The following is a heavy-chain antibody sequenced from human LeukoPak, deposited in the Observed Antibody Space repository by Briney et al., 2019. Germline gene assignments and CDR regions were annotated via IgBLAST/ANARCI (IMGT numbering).Heavy chain of an antibody. V-gene: IGHV3-66*01. Sequence: PGGSLRLSCAASGFTFSSYAMSWVRQAPGKGLEWVSVIYSGGSTYYADSVKGRFTISRDNSKNTLYLQMNSLRAEDTAVYYCASDLGYYYDSSGYTYPWGQGTLVTVSS. D-gene: IGHD3-22*01. CDR1: GFTFSSYA. CDR3: ASDLGYYYDSSGYTYP. CDR2: IYSGGST. J-gene: IGHJ5*02.